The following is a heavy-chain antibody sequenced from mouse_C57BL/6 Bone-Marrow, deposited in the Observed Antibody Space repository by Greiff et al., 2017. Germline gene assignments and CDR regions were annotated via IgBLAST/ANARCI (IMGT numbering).Heavy chain of an antibody. CDR2: IDPDNGDT. CDR3: TYPVCDGYYFDV. V-gene: IGHV14-4*01. D-gene: IGHD2-3*01. J-gene: IGHJ1*03. Sequence: EVKVVESGAELVRPGASVKLSCTASGFNIKDDYMHWVKQRPEQGLEWIGWIDPDNGDTEYASKFQGKATITADTSSNTAYLQLSSLTSEDTAVYDGTYPVCDGYYFDVWGTGTTVTVSS. CDR1: GFNIKDDY.